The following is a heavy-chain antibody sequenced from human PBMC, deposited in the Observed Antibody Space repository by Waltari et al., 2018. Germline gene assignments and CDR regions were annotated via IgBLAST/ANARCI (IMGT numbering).Heavy chain of an antibody. J-gene: IGHJ6*02. CDR1: GFTFSRSW. D-gene: IGHD3-22*01. Sequence: EEQLVEFGGGLAQPGESLRLSCAASGFTFSRSWMDWVRQAQGKGLVWVSRINSDGSSTTYADSVKGRFTISRDNGKNTLYVQMNRLRPEDTAVYYCARVATKTYSSPVPGRPYYYGMDVWGQGTTVTVSS. V-gene: IGHV3-74*01. CDR3: ARVATKTYSSPVPGRPYYYGMDV. CDR2: INSDGSST.